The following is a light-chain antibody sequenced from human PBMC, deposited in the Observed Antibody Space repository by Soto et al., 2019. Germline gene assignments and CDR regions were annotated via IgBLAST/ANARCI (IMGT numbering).Light chain of an antibody. CDR3: AAGDDSLNGHVL. J-gene: IGLJ2*01. CDR2: NND. V-gene: IGLV1-44*01. Sequence: QSVLTQPPSASGAPGQRVTISCSGSTSNIGSNTVTWYLHLPGTAPKLLIYNNDQRPSGVPDRFPGSKSGTSASLAIRGLHFEDEAFYYFAAGDDSLNGHVLFGGGTKVTVL. CDR1: TSNIGSNT.